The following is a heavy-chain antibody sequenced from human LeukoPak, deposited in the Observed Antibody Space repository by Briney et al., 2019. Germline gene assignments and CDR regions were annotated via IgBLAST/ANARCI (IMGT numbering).Heavy chain of an antibody. D-gene: IGHD2-2*02. J-gene: IGHJ6*02. Sequence: ASVKVSCKVSGYTLTELSMHWVRQAPGKGLEWMGGFDPEDGETIYAQKFQGRVTMTEDTSTDTAYMELSSLRSEYTAVYYCATDSIVVVPAAIPYYYYSMDVWGQGTTVTVSS. CDR1: GYTLTELS. CDR3: ATDSIVVVPAAIPYYYYSMDV. V-gene: IGHV1-24*01. CDR2: FDPEDGET.